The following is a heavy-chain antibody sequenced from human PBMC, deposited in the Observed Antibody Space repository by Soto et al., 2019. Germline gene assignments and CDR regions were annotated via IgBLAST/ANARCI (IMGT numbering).Heavy chain of an antibody. CDR1: GYTYTSYY. CDR3: ARDPSVLRYFDWLPLNYYFDY. J-gene: IGHJ4*02. V-gene: IGHV1-46*03. D-gene: IGHD3-9*01. CDR2: INPSGGST. Sequence: ASVKVSCKACGYTYTSYYMHWVRQAPGQGLEWMGIINPSGGSTSYAQKFQGRVTMTRDTSTSTVYMELSSLRSEDTAVYYCARDPSVLRYFDWLPLNYYFDYWGQGTLVTVSS.